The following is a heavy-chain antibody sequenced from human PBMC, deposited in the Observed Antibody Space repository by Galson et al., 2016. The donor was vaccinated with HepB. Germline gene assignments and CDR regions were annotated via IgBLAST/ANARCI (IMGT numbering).Heavy chain of an antibody. CDR1: SYTFTSFG. D-gene: IGHD6-19*01. J-gene: IGHJ4*02. CDR2: ISGDNGDI. V-gene: IGHV1-18*01. CDR3: ASTSVAGPSFFSF. Sequence: SVKVSCKASSYTFTSFGISWVRQAPGQGLEWMGWISGDNGDINYAKNFQGRVSMTTDTSTGTAYMELRSLRSDDTAIYYCASTSVAGPSFFSFWGQGTLVTVSS.